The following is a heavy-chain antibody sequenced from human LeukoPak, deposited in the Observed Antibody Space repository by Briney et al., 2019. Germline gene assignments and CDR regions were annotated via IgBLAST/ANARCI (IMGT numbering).Heavy chain of an antibody. CDR2: IKPDGSEN. CDR1: GFTFSSHW. Sequence: GGSLRLSCAASGFTFSSHWMSWVRQAPGKGLEWVANIKPDGSENYYVDSVEGRFAISRDNAKNSLYLQMNSLRAEDTAVYYCARTRLGAAYFDYWAQGTLVIVSS. D-gene: IGHD6-13*01. V-gene: IGHV3-7*01. CDR3: ARTRLGAAYFDY. J-gene: IGHJ4*02.